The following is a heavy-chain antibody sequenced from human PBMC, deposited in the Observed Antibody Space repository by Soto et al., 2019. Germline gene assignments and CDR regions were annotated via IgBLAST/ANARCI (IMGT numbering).Heavy chain of an antibody. CDR3: AKVRYYDSSGYYPRLYFDY. CDR1: GFTFSSYA. J-gene: IGHJ4*02. CDR2: ISGSGGST. Sequence: PGGSLRLSCAASGFTFSSYAMSWVRQAPGKGLEWVSAISGSGGSTYYADSVKGRFTISRDNSKNTLYLQMNSLRAEDTAVYYCAKVRYYDSSGYYPRLYFDYWGQGTLVTV. D-gene: IGHD3-22*01. V-gene: IGHV3-23*01.